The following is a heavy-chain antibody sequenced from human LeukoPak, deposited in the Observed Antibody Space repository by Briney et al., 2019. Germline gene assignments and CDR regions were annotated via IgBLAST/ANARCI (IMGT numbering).Heavy chain of an antibody. J-gene: IGHJ4*02. CDR1: GFTFSTYS. Sequence: GGSLRLSCAASGFTFSTYSMNWVRQAPGKGLEWVSYISGSSSSTYYADSVKGRFTISRDNSKNSLYLQMNSLRTEDTALYYCAKGGVEMATMVDYWGQGTLVTVSS. CDR3: AKGGVEMATMVDY. V-gene: IGHV3-48*04. CDR2: ISGSSSST. D-gene: IGHD5-24*01.